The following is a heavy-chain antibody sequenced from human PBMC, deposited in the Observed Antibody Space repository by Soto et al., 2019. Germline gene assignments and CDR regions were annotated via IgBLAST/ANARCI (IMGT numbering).Heavy chain of an antibody. D-gene: IGHD3-22*01. V-gene: IGHV4-59*01. CDR1: GGSISTYY. Sequence: SETLSLTCTVSGGSISTYYWTWIRQPPGKGLEWIGYVYYTGTTNYNPSLKSRVTISVDTSKNQFSLKLSSVTAADTAVYYCARAPQYYDSSGYYYYYFDYWGQGPLVTVSS. J-gene: IGHJ4*02. CDR2: VYYTGTT. CDR3: ARAPQYYDSSGYYYYYFDY.